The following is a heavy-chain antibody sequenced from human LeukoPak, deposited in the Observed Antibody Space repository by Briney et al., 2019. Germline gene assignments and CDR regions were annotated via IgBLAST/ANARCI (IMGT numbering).Heavy chain of an antibody. V-gene: IGHV3-30*04. J-gene: IGHJ3*02. D-gene: IGHD6-13*01. CDR1: GFTFSSYA. Sequence: GSLRLSCAASGFTFSSYAMHWVRQAPGKGLEWVAVISYDGSNKYYADSVKGRFTISRDNSKNTLYLQMNSLRAEDTAVYYCARSRRIAASHDAFDIWGQGTMVTVSS. CDR3: ARSRRIAASHDAFDI. CDR2: ISYDGSNK.